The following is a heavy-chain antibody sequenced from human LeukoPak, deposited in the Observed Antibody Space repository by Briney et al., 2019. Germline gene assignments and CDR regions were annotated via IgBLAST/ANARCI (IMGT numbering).Heavy chain of an antibody. CDR2: IYYSGST. V-gene: IGHV4-30-4*02. CDR1: GGSISSGDYY. CDR3: ARAPFCDFWSGPHIYGMDV. Sequence: PSETLSLTCTVSGGSISSGDYYWSWIRQPPGKGLEWIGYIYYSGSTYYNPSLKSRVTISVDTSKNQFSLKLSSVTAADTAVYYCARAPFCDFWSGPHIYGMDVWGQGTTVTVSS. D-gene: IGHD3-3*01. J-gene: IGHJ6*02.